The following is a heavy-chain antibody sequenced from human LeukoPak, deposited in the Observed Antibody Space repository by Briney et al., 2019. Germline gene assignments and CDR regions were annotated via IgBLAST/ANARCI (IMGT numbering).Heavy chain of an antibody. CDR3: ARRGDYEFDS. V-gene: IGHV4-39*01. D-gene: IGHD4-17*01. CDR2: IYYSGST. J-gene: IGHJ4*02. Sequence: SETLSLTCTVSGGALSSSSYYWGWIRQPPGKGLEWIGSIYYSGSTYYNPPLKSRVTISVDTSKNQFSLKLTSVTAADTAVYYCARRGDYEFDSWGQGTLVAVSS. CDR1: GGALSSSSYY.